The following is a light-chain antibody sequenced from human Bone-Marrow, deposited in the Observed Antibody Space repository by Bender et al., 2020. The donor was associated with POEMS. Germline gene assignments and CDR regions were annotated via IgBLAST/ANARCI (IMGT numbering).Light chain of an antibody. J-gene: IGLJ3*02. V-gene: IGLV2-23*02. CDR2: GVK. Sequence: QSALTQPASVSGSPGQSITISCTGITSDATDYDLVSWYQQHPGKAPKLILYGVKRRPAGISNRSSGSTAGDAAPLIISGLQAEDEAHYYCCSYGGDSTVFGGGTKLTVL. CDR1: TSDATDYDL. CDR3: CSYGGDSTV.